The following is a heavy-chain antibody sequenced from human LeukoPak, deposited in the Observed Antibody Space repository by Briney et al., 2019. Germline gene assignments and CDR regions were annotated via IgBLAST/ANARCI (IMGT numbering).Heavy chain of an antibody. CDR1: GFTFDDYG. V-gene: IGHV3-20*04. J-gene: IGHJ6*02. CDR3: ARGMGGYSKYGMDV. Sequence: GGSLRPSCAASGFTFDDYGMSWVRQAPGKGLEWVSGINWNGGSTGYADSVKGRFTISRDNAKNSLYLQMNSLRAEDTALYYCARGMGGYSKYGMDVWGQGTTVTVSS. D-gene: IGHD6-13*01. CDR2: INWNGGST.